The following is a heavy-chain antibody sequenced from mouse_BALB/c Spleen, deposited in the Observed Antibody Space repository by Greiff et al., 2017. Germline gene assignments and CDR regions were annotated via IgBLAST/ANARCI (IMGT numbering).Heavy chain of an antibody. D-gene: IGHD3-1*01. CDR2: ISRGGSYT. CDR3: ARPGSSGSLAWFAY. CDR1: GFTFSSYG. Sequence: EVQGVESGGDLVKPGGSLKLSRAASGFTFSSYGMSWVRQTPDKRLEWVATISRGGSYTYYPDSVKGRFTISRDNAKNTLYLQMSSLKSEDTAMYYCARPGSSGSLAWFAYWGQGTLVTVSA. J-gene: IGHJ3*01. V-gene: IGHV5-6*01.